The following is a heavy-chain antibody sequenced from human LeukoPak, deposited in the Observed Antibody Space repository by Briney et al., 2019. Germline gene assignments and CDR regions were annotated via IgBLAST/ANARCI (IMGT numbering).Heavy chain of an antibody. J-gene: IGHJ4*02. CDR1: GFTFTTYA. V-gene: IGHV3-23*01. CDR3: APRGAARNFDY. Sequence: GGSLRLSCAASGFTFTTYAMSWIRQAPGKGLEWVSAISSGGSITVYADSVRGRFTISRDNSRNTLYLQMNSLRGDDTAVYYCAPRGAARNFDYWGQGTLVTVSS. D-gene: IGHD6-6*01. CDR2: ISSGGSIT.